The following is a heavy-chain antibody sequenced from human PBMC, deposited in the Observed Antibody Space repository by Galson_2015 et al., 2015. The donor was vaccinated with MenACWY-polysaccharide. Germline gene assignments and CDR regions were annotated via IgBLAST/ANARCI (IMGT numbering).Heavy chain of an antibody. V-gene: IGHV3-33*01. CDR3: AREGSRIVFHAFDT. J-gene: IGHJ3*02. Sequence: SLRLSCAASGSRFSNSGMHWVRQAPGKGLEWVAVIRCGGSNIVYADSVKGRFSVSRDNSKSTLYLEMNNLRAEDTALYYCAREGSRIVFHAFDTWGQGTMVIVSS. CDR2: IRCGGSNI. CDR1: GSRFSNSG. D-gene: IGHD3-10*02.